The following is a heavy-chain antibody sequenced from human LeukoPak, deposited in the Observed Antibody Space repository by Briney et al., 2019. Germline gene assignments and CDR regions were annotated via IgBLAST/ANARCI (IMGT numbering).Heavy chain of an antibody. CDR3: AKDSSDYYDSSGPVDY. CDR2: ISYDGSNK. D-gene: IGHD3-22*01. J-gene: IGHJ4*02. V-gene: IGHV3-30*18. CDR1: GFTFSSYG. Sequence: PGGSLRPSCAASGFTFSSYGMHWVRQAPGKGLEWVAVISYDGSNKYYADSVKGRFTISRDNSKNTLYLQMNSLRAEDTAVYYCAKDSSDYYDSSGPVDYWGQGTLVTVSS.